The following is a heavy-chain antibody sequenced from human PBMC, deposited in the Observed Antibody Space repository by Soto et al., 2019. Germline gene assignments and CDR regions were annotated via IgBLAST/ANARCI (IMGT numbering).Heavy chain of an antibody. Sequence: EVQLVESGGGLVQPGGSLRLSCEASNFSISNYNMNWVRQAPGKGLEWVSYISTSSSMIYYAESVKGRFNIARDNAENSLYLQMSSLRVEDTAVYYCARVPAILGVVTFYFHYMDVWGEGTRVTFSS. CDR2: ISTSSSMI. CDR3: ARVPAILGVVTFYFHYMDV. CDR1: NFSISNYN. J-gene: IGHJ6*03. D-gene: IGHD3-10*01. V-gene: IGHV3-48*01.